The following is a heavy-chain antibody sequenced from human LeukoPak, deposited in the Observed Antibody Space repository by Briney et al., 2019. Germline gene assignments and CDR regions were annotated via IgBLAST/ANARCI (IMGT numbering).Heavy chain of an antibody. CDR1: GFTFSSYS. V-gene: IGHV3-48*01. Sequence: GGSLRLSCAASGFTFSSYSMNWVRQAPGKGLEWVSYISGSDSTIYYADSVKGRFTISRDNAKNALYLQMNSLRAEDTAIYYCAREERLRYRGQGTLVTVSS. CDR2: ISGSDSTI. CDR3: AREERLRY. D-gene: IGHD5-24*01. J-gene: IGHJ4*02.